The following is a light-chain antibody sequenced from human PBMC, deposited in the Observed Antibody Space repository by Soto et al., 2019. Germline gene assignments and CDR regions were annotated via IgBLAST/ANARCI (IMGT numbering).Light chain of an antibody. CDR2: DNN. J-gene: IGLJ2*01. CDR3: GTWYSSLSAGV. CDR1: SSNIGNNY. Sequence: QSVLTQPPSVSAAPGQKVTISCYGSSSNIGNNYVSWYQHLPGTAPKLLIYDNNKRPSGIPDRFSGSKSGTSATLGITGLQTGDEADYYCGTWYSSLSAGVFGGGTKLTVL. V-gene: IGLV1-51*01.